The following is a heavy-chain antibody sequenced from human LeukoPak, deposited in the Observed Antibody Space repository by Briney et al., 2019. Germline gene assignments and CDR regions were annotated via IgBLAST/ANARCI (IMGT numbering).Heavy chain of an antibody. J-gene: IGHJ6*02. CDR2: INPNSGGT. CDR1: GYTFTVYY. CDR3: AREWVVVTGRVDAAGMDV. Sequence: GASVKVSCKASGYTFTVYYMHWVRQAPGQGLEWMGWINPNSGGTNYAQKFQGRVTMTRDTSISTAYMELSRLRSDDTAVYYCAREWVVVTGRVDAAGMDVWGQGTTVTVSS. D-gene: IGHD2-15*01. V-gene: IGHV1-2*02.